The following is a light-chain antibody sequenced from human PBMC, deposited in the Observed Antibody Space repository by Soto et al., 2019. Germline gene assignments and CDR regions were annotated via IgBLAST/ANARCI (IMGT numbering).Light chain of an antibody. Sequence: SVLTQSPGTLSLSPWERATLSFRASQSVSSNYLAWYQQKPGQAPRLRIYGASSRATVIPDRFSGSGSGTDFTLTISRLEPEDFAVYYCQPYGSSPLTFGQGTKVDIK. J-gene: IGKJ1*01. CDR1: QSVSSNY. V-gene: IGKV3-20*01. CDR2: GAS. CDR3: QPYGSSPLT.